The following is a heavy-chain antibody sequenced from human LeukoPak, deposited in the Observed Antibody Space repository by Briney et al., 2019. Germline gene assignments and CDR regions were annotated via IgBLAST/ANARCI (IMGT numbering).Heavy chain of an antibody. J-gene: IGHJ4*02. D-gene: IGHD6-6*01. CDR1: GFTFSSYG. Sequence: PGGSXRLSCAGSGFTFSSYGMHWVRQAPGKGLEWVAFIQFDGSNKYYADSVKGRFTISRDNSKNTLYLQMNSLRAEDTAVYYCARHDWSSSFSFDYWGQGTLVTVSS. CDR3: ARHDWSSSFSFDY. V-gene: IGHV3-30*02. CDR2: IQFDGSNK.